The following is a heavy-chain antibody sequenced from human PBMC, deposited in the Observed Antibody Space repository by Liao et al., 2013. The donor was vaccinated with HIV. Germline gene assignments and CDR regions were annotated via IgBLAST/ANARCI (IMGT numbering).Heavy chain of an antibody. V-gene: IGHV4-39*07. CDR3: ARVPPXITLGDYPLYFDY. J-gene: IGHJ4*02. D-gene: IGHD3-16*01. Sequence: QVQLQESGPGLVKPSETLSLTCTVSGGSISSSSYYWGWIRQPPGKGLEWIGSIYYSGSTYYNPSLKSRVTISVDTSKNQFSLKLSSVTAADTAVYYCARVPPXITLGDYPLYFDYWGQGTLVTVSS. CDR2: IYYSGST. CDR1: GGSISSSSYY.